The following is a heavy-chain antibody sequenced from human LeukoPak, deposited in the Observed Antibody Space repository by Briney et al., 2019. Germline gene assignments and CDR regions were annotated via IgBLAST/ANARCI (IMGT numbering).Heavy chain of an antibody. J-gene: IGHJ3*02. CDR3: ARSYGYGVDAFDI. V-gene: IGHV3-23*01. Sequence: GGSLRLSCAASGFTFSNTWMTWVRQAPGKGLEWVSAISGSGGSTYYADSVKGRFTISRDNSKYTLYLQMTSLRAEDTAVYYCARSYGYGVDAFDIWGQGTMVTVSS. CDR1: GFTFSNTW. CDR2: ISGSGGST. D-gene: IGHD5-18*01.